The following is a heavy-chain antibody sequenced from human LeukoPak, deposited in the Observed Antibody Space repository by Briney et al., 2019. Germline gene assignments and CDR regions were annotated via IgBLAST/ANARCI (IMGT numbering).Heavy chain of an antibody. V-gene: IGHV3-21*01. CDR1: GFTFSSYT. CDR2: ISTSSTYI. D-gene: IGHD6-19*01. Sequence: GVSLRLSCAASGFTFSSYTMNWVRQAPGKGLEWVSSISTSSTYIYYADSVKGRFTISRDNAKNSLFLQMNSLRAEDTAVYFCARDGSGWSNWFDPWGQGTLVTVSS. CDR3: ARDGSGWSNWFDP. J-gene: IGHJ5*02.